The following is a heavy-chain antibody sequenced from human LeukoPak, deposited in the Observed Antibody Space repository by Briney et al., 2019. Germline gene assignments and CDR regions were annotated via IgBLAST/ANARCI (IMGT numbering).Heavy chain of an antibody. D-gene: IGHD4/OR15-4a*01. CDR1: GGSISSSTYY. CDR3: ARTGSTTMLLASFDF. J-gene: IGHJ4*02. V-gene: IGHV4-39*01. CDR2: ISYSGST. Sequence: PSETLSLTCTVSGGSISSSTYYWGWIRQPPGKGLEWIGSISYSGSTYYNPSLKSRVTMSVDTSKNQFSLKMSSVTAADTAIYYCARTGSTTMLLASFDFWGQRTLVTVSS.